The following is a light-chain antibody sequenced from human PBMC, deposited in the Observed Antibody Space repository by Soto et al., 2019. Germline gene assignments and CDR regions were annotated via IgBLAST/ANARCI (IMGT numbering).Light chain of an antibody. J-gene: IGLJ1*01. CDR2: GNT. CDR1: NSNIGAGYD. Sequence: QSVLTQPPSVSGAPGQRVTISCTGSNSNIGAGYDVHWYQQLPGTAPKLLIQGNTNRPSGVPDRFSGSKSVTSASLVITGLQAEDEADYYCQSYDSSLRGVFGTGTKVTVL. CDR3: QSYDSSLRGV. V-gene: IGLV1-40*01.